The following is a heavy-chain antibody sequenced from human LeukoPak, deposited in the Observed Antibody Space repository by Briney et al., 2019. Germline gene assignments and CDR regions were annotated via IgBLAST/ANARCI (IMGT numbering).Heavy chain of an antibody. CDR3: ASFLGYHYMDV. J-gene: IGHJ6*03. D-gene: IGHD2-15*01. Sequence: SETLSLTCTVSGGSVSSYYWSWIRQPPGKGLEWIGYIYYSGSTNYNPSLKSRVTISVDTSKNQFSLKLSSVTAADTAVYYCASFLGYHYMDVWGKGTTVTVSS. CDR2: IYYSGST. V-gene: IGHV4-59*08. CDR1: GGSVSSYY.